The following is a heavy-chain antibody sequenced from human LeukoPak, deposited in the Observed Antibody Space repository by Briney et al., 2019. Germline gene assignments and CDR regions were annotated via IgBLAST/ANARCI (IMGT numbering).Heavy chain of an antibody. Sequence: ASVKVSCKASGYSFTSYYMHWVRQAPGQGLEWMGLINPSGSSTTYAQKFQGRVTMTRDMFTSTDYMELTSLTSDDTALYYCARDNSVGETAWWFDPWGQGTLVTVSS. CDR2: INPSGSST. CDR3: ARDNSVGETAWWFDP. V-gene: IGHV1-46*01. D-gene: IGHD1-26*01. J-gene: IGHJ5*02. CDR1: GYSFTSYY.